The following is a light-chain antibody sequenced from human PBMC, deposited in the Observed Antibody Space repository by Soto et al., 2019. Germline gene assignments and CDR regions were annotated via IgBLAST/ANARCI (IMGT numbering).Light chain of an antibody. J-gene: IGLJ3*02. Sequence: QSVLTQPASVSGSPGQSITISCTGTSSDIGGYDYVSWYQQRPGKAPKLMIYEVRYRPSGVPERFSGSKSGTSASLAITGLQAEDEADYYCQAYDYSLTAFVFGGGTQLTVL. CDR3: QAYDYSLTAFV. CDR1: SSDIGGYDY. V-gene: IGLV2-14*01. CDR2: EVR.